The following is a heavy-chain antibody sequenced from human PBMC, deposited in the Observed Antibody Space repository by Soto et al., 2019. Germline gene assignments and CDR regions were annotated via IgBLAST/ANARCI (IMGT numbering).Heavy chain of an antibody. CDR3: ARDDYGPTSGMDV. CDR2: IYSGGST. CDR1: GFTVSSNY. J-gene: IGHJ6*02. D-gene: IGHD4-17*01. Sequence: GGSLRLSCAASGFTVSSNYMSWVRQAPGKGLEWVSVIYSGGSTYYADSVKGRFTISRDNSKNTLYLQMNSLRAEDTAVYYCARDDYGPTSGMDVWGQGTTVTVSS. V-gene: IGHV3-53*01.